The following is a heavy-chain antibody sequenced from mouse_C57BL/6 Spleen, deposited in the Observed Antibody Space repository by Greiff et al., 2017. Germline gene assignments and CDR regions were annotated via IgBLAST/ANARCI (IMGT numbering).Heavy chain of an antibody. D-gene: IGHD2-5*01. CDR3: ARLYSNYLYAMDY. CDR2: INPSTGGT. J-gene: IGHJ4*01. CDR1: GYSFNGYY. V-gene: IGHV1-42*01. Sequence: EVKLQESGPELVKPGASVKISCKASGYSFNGYYMNWVKQSPEKSLEWIGEINPSTGGTTYNQKFKAKATLTVDKSSSTAYMHLKSLTSEDSAVYYCARLYSNYLYAMDYWGQGTSVTVSS.